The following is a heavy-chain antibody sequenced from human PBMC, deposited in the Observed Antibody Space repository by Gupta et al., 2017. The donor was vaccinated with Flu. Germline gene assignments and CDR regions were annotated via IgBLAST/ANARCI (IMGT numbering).Heavy chain of an antibody. CDR3: ARDLGSGTYGWFDS. J-gene: IGHJ5*01. V-gene: IGHV1-69*01. CDR1: TYT. Sequence: TYTIGWVRQAPGQGLEWMGGIIPIFGTANYAQKFQDRVTITADESTSTAYMDLSSLTSEDTAVYYCARDLGSGTYGWFDSWGQGTLVTVSS. CDR2: IIPIFGTA. D-gene: IGHD1-26*01.